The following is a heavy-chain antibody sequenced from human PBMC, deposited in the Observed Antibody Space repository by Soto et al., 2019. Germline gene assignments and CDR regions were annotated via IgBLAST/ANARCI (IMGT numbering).Heavy chain of an antibody. J-gene: IGHJ6*02. CDR3: VRGVAARPARLGMDL. Sequence: QVQLQESGPGLVKPSGTLSLTCAVSGDSVTTNNWWSWVRQAPGKGLEWIGEAYHNGLTNYNPSLKSRVTMSVDTSKNQFSLRLSSVTAADTAMYYCVRGVAARPARLGMDLWGPGTTVTVSS. CDR2: AYHNGLT. D-gene: IGHD6-6*01. V-gene: IGHV4-4*02. CDR1: GDSVTTNNW.